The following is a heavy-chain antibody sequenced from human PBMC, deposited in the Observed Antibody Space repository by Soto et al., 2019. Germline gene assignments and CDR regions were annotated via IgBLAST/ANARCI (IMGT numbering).Heavy chain of an antibody. V-gene: IGHV3-23*01. D-gene: IGHD3-16*01. Sequence: GGSLRLSCTASGFKISNYAMSWVRQAPGKGLEWVSLISATGGGTYYADSVKGRFTISRDNSHNTLYLQVHSLTAEDTAVYYCAKDRRAGGNSAFYFDFWGQGAQVTVSS. J-gene: IGHJ4*02. CDR2: ISATGGGT. CDR3: AKDRRAGGNSAFYFDF. CDR1: GFKISNYA.